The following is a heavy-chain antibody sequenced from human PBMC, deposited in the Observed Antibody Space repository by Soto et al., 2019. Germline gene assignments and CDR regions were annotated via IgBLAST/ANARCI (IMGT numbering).Heavy chain of an antibody. J-gene: IGHJ6*03. CDR2: ISWNSGSI. D-gene: IGHD3-9*01. CDR3: TKDTHNLTSYMDV. CDR1: GFTCVDYA. V-gene: IGHV3-9*01. Sequence: PGRPHRLPSAASGFTCVDYARHWVLQKQGKGLKWVSGISWNSGSIGYADSVKGRFTISRDNAKNSLSLQMNSLRAEDTALYYCTKDTHNLTSYMDVWGKGTTVTVSS.